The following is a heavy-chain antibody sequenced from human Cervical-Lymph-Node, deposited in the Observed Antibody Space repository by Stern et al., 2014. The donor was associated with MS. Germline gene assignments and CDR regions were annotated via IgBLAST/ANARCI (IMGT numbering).Heavy chain of an antibody. CDR1: GFSLSNARMG. V-gene: IGHV2-26*01. CDR3: ARISDYGDYLFFDY. CDR2: IFLDDEK. D-gene: IGHD4-17*01. J-gene: IGHJ4*02. Sequence: QITLKESGPGLVKPTETLTLTCTVSGFSLSNARMGVSWIRQPPGKALEWLSHIFLDDEKSYSTSLKSRLTISKDTSKSQVVLTMTNMDPVDTATYYCARISDYGDYLFFDYWGQGTLVTVSS.